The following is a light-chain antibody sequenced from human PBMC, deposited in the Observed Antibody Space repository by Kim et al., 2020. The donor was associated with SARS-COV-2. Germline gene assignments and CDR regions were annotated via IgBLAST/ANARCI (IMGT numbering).Light chain of an antibody. J-gene: IGLJ2*01. CDR2: EVY. CDR3: SSYAGSNNLV. Sequence: QSALTQTPSASGSPGQSLTISCTGTSSDIGRYNYVAWYQQHPGKAPKFIIYEVYKRPSGVPDRFSGSKSGNTASLTISGLQAEDEADYYCSSYAGSNNLVFGGGTKLTVL. CDR1: SSDIGRYNY. V-gene: IGLV2-8*01.